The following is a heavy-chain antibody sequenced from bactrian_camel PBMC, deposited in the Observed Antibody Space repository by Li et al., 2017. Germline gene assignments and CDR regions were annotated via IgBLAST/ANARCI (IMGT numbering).Heavy chain of an antibody. CDR3: AVDRCGVATGWLDPRRYNY. J-gene: IGHJ4*01. V-gene: IGHV3S25*01. CDR1: GVTMRSSSHC. D-gene: IGHD4*01. Sequence: QLVESGGGLVQPGGSLRLSCAASGVTMRSSSHCMTWFRQAPGKEREGVAAIYTREGKTYYADSVKGRFAVSQDSAGNTVTVYLQMNDLKPEDTGIYYCAVDRCGVATGWLDPRRYNYWGQGTQVTVS. CDR2: IYTREGKT.